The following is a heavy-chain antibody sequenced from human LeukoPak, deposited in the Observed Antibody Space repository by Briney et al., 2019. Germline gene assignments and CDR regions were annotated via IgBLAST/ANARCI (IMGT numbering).Heavy chain of an antibody. CDR3: ASGGRRIGYSGYDPRVDY. CDR2: INHSGST. D-gene: IGHD5-12*01. Sequence: SETLSLTCTVSGGSISSSSYYWGWIRQPPGKGLEWIGEINHSGSTNYNPSLKSRVTISVDTSKNQFSLKLSSVTAADTAVYYCASGGRRIGYSGYDPRVDYWGQGTLVTVSS. J-gene: IGHJ4*02. CDR1: GGSISSSSYY. V-gene: IGHV4-39*07.